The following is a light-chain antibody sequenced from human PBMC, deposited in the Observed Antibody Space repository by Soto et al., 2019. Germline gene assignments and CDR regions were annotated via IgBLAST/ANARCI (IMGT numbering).Light chain of an antibody. CDR2: WAS. CDR3: QQYSNIPYT. Sequence: DIELTQSPDSLAVSLGERATINCKSSQTVLHSSNNKNFLAWYQQKPGQSPKLLIYWASTRESGVPDRFSGSGSGTDFTLTISRLQAEDVAIYYCQQYSNIPYTFGQGPKLELK. V-gene: IGKV4-1*01. J-gene: IGKJ2*01. CDR1: QTVLHSSNNKNF.